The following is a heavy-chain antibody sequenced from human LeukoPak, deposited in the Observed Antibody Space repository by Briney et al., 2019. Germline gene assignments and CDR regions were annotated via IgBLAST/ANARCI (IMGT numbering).Heavy chain of an antibody. J-gene: IGHJ4*02. D-gene: IGHD3-22*01. CDR2: ITPIFATT. CDR1: GGTFRAYA. V-gene: IGHV1-69*13. CDR3: ARAAGYYYDSSGYSPFDY. Sequence: GASVKVSCKASGGTFRAYAMSWVRQAPGQGLEWMGGITPIFATTNYAQKFQGRVTITADESTSTVYMALSSLRYEDTAVYYCARAAGYYYDSSGYSPFDYWGQGTLVTVSS.